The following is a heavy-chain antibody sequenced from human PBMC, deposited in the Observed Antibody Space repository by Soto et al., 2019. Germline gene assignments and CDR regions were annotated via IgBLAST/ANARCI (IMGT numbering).Heavy chain of an antibody. CDR2: IYYSGST. Sequence: PSETLSLTCTVSGGSISSYYWSWIRQPPGKGLEWIGYIYYSGSTNYNPSLKSRVTISVDTSKNQFSLKLSSVTAADTAVYYCARALYCSGGSCYFDHWGQGTLVTVSS. V-gene: IGHV4-59*01. CDR3: ARALYCSGGSCYFDH. J-gene: IGHJ4*02. D-gene: IGHD2-15*01. CDR1: GGSISSYY.